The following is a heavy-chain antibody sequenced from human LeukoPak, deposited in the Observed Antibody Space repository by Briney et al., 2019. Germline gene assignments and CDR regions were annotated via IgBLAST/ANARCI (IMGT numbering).Heavy chain of an antibody. D-gene: IGHD5-12*01. V-gene: IGHV4-31*03. Sequence: SQTLSLTCTVSGGSISSGGYYWRWIRQHPGKGLEWIGYIYYSGSTYYNPSLKSRVTISVDTSKNQFSLKLSSVTAADTAVYYCARVMATNDAFDIWGQGTMVTVSS. CDR3: ARVMATNDAFDI. CDR1: GGSISSGGYY. J-gene: IGHJ3*02. CDR2: IYYSGST.